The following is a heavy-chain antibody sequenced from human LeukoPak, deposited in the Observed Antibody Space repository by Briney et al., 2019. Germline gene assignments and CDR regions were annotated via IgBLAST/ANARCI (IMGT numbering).Heavy chain of an antibody. V-gene: IGHV1-18*01. CDR1: GYTFTSYG. J-gene: IGHJ4*02. CDR3: ARDLHSGRIPYYFDY. D-gene: IGHD6-19*01. CDR2: ISAYNGNT. Sequence: ASVRVSCKASGYTFTSYGISWVRQAPGQGLEWMGWISAYNGNTNYAQKLQGRVTMTTDTSTSTAYMELRSLRSDDTAVYYCARDLHSGRIPYYFDYWGQGTLVTVSS.